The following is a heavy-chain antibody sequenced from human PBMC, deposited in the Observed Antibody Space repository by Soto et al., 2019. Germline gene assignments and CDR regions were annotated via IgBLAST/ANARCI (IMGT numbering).Heavy chain of an antibody. D-gene: IGHD3-22*01. Sequence: GGSLRLSCAASGFTFSSYAMSWVRQAPGKGLEWVSAISGSGGSTYYADSVKGRFTISRDNSKNTLYLQMNSLRAEDTAVYYCAKDKMGSYYDSSGCVDYWGKGTLVTVSS. J-gene: IGHJ4*02. CDR3: AKDKMGSYYDSSGCVDY. CDR2: ISGSGGST. V-gene: IGHV3-23*01. CDR1: GFTFSSYA.